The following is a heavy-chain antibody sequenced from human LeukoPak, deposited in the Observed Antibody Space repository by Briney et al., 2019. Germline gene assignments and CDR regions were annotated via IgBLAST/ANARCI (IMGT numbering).Heavy chain of an antibody. J-gene: IGHJ4*02. CDR1: GYTFTSYD. D-gene: IGHD7-27*01. V-gene: IGHV1-8*01. CDR3: ARGLPNWGYDY. Sequence: ASVKVSCKASGYTFTSYDFNWVRQATGQRPEWMGWMSPNSGDTGYAQKFQDRVTMTRNTSISTAYMELSSLRSDDTAVYYCARGLPNWGYDYWGPGTLVTVFS. CDR2: MSPNSGDT.